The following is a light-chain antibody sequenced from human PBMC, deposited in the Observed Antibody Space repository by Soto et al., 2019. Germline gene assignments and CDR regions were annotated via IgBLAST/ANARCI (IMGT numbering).Light chain of an antibody. CDR2: DVN. V-gene: IGLV2-11*01. CDR3: CSYAGTYTLV. J-gene: IGLJ2*01. Sequence: QSALTQPRSVSGSPGQSVTISCTGTSSDIADYDYVSWYQQHPDKVPKLMIYDVNRRPSGVPDRFSGSKSANTASLTISGLQAEDEADYYCCSYAGTYTLVFGGGTKLTVL. CDR1: SSDIADYDY.